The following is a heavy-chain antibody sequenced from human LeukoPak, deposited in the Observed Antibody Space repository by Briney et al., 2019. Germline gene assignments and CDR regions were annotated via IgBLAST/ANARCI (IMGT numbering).Heavy chain of an antibody. CDR3: ARVDY. Sequence: GGSLRLSCAASGFTVSSNYMSWVRQAPGKGLEWVSIIYSAGITYYADSVKGRFSISRDNSKNMVYLQMNSLGGEDTAVYYCARVDYWGQGTLVTVSS. CDR1: GFTVSSNY. V-gene: IGHV3-66*01. CDR2: IYSAGIT. J-gene: IGHJ4*02.